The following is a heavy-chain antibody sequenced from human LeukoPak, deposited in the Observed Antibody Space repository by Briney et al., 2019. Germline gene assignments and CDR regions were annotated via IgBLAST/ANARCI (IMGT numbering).Heavy chain of an antibody. V-gene: IGHV3-74*01. CDR1: GFTFSSYC. Sequence: GGSLRLSCAASGFTFSSYCMHWVRQAPGKGLVWVSRINSDGSSTNYADSVKGRFTISRDNAKNTLYLQMNSLRAEDTAVYYCASRSKSHFDYWGQGTLVTVSS. CDR2: INSDGSST. CDR3: ASRSKSHFDY. J-gene: IGHJ4*02.